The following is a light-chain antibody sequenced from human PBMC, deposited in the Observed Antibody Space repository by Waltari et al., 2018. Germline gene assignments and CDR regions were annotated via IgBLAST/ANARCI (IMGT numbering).Light chain of an antibody. CDR1: RSVGNY. J-gene: IGKJ2*01. CDR2: EAS. V-gene: IGKV3-11*01. CDR3: QQRGNWPSGYT. Sequence: EIVLTQSPATLSLSPGERATLSCRASRSVGNYLAWYQQKPGQAPRRLLDEASIRATGIPARFSGSGSGTDFTLTISSLEPEDFAVYFCQQRGNWPSGYTFGQGTKLEIK.